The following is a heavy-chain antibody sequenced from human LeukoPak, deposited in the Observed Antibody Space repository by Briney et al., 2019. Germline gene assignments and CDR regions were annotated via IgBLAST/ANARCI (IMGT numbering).Heavy chain of an antibody. D-gene: IGHD3-9*01. V-gene: IGHV3-74*01. Sequence: GGSLRLSCAASGFTFSSYWMHWVRQAPGKGLVWVSRINGDGSRTTYADSVKGRYTISRDNAKNTLYLQMNSLRAEDTAVYYCARGFDWDTIMGYWGQGTLVTVSS. CDR2: INGDGSRT. J-gene: IGHJ4*02. CDR3: ARGFDWDTIMGY. CDR1: GFTFSSYW.